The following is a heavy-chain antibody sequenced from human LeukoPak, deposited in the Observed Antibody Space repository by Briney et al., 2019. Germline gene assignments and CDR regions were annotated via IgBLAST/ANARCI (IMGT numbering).Heavy chain of an antibody. J-gene: IGHJ5*02. CDR2: MYYSGST. D-gene: IGHD1-26*01. CDR1: GGSISSSSYY. V-gene: IGHV4-39*01. Sequence: RASETLSLTCTASGGSISSSSYYWVWIRQPPGKGLEWIGSMYYSGSTYYNPSLKSRVTISVDTSKNQFSLKLSSVTAADTSVYCARQGGSPDWFDPWGQGTLVTVSS. CDR3: ARQGGSPDWFDP.